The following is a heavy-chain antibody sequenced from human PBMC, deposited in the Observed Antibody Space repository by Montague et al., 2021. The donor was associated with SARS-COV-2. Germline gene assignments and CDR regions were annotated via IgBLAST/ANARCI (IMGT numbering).Heavy chain of an antibody. V-gene: IGHV4-59*12. CDR2: IYYYGNT. Sequence: SETLSLTCTVSGDSIKNYFWSWIRQPPGKGLEWIGYIYYYGNTHHNSSLKSRATISIDTSRNLFSLKLTSLTATDTAVYYCARVSGCSNTNCYASSLFDSWGQGTLVAVSS. D-gene: IGHD2-2*01. CDR1: GDSIKNYF. CDR3: ARVSGCSNTNCYASSLFDS. J-gene: IGHJ4*02.